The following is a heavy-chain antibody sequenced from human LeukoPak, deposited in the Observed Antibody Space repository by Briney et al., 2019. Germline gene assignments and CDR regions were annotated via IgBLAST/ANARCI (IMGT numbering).Heavy chain of an antibody. Sequence: ASVKVSCKASGYTFTSYDINWVRQATGQGLEWMGWMNPNSGNTGYAQKFQGRVTMTRNTSISTAYMELSSLRSEDAAVYYCARFWAGTPLYYYYGMDVWGQGTTVTVSS. CDR2: MNPNSGNT. V-gene: IGHV1-8*01. D-gene: IGHD6-19*01. J-gene: IGHJ6*02. CDR3: ARFWAGTPLYYYYGMDV. CDR1: GYTFTSYD.